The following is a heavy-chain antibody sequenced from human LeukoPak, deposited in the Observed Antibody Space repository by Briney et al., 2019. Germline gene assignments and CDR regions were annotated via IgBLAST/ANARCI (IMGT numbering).Heavy chain of an antibody. J-gene: IGHJ5*02. CDR3: ARDRVYYGSGSYYNPSWFDP. CDR2: IKQDGSEK. V-gene: IGHV3-7*01. CDR1: GFTFSSYA. Sequence: PGGSLRLSCAASGFTFSSYAMSWVRQAPGKGLEWVANIKQDGSEKYYVDSVKGRFTISRDNAKNSLYLQMNSLRAEDTAVYYCARDRVYYGSGSYYNPSWFDPWGQGTLVTVSS. D-gene: IGHD3-10*01.